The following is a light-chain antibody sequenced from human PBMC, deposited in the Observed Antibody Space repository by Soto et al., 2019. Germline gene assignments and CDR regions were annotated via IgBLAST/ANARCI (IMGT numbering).Light chain of an antibody. CDR2: DAS. CDR1: QTVRNNY. V-gene: IGKV3-20*01. J-gene: IGKJ1*01. Sequence: EFVLTQSPGTLSLSPGERATLSCRASQTVRNNYLAWYQQKPGQAPRLLIYDASSRATGIPDRFSGGGSGTDFTLTISRLEPEDFAVYYCQQYGTLPWTFGQGTKVDI. CDR3: QQYGTLPWT.